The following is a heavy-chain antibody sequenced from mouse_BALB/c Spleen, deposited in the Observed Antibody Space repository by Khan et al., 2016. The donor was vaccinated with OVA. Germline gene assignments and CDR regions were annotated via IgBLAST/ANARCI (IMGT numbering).Heavy chain of an antibody. D-gene: IGHD1-1*01. CDR3: ARAFYYGAWFAC. V-gene: IGHV2-9*02. J-gene: IGHJ3*01. CDR2: IWAGGST. CDR1: GFSLSSYG. Sequence: VELVESGPGLVAPSQTLSITCTVSGFSLSSYGVHWVRQPPGKGLEWLGVIWAGGSTNHNSALMSRLSISKDNSKSQVFLKMNSLQTDDTAMYYCARAFYYGAWFACWGQGTLVTVSA.